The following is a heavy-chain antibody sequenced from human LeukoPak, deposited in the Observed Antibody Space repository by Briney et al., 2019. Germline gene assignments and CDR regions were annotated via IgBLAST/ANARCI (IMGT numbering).Heavy chain of an antibody. J-gene: IGHJ5*02. CDR1: GGSFSGYY. CDR2: IIHSGST. CDR3: ARGGKTIATAGTFGS. Sequence: SETLSLTCAVYGGSFSGYYWTWIRQPPGKGLEWIGEIIHSGSTNYNPSLKSRVIISLDTSNNHFSLKLRSVTAADTAIYYCARGGKTIATAGTFGSWGQGTLVTVSS. D-gene: IGHD6-13*01. V-gene: IGHV4-34*01.